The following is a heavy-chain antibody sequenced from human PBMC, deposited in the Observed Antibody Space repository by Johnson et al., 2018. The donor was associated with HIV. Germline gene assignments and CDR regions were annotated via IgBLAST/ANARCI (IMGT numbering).Heavy chain of an antibody. J-gene: IGHJ3*02. CDR1: GFTFSSYA. V-gene: IGHV3-48*04. Sequence: VQLVESGGGVVQPGRSLRLSCAASGFTFSSYAMHWVRQAPGKGLECISYISSSGSSIYYTDSLKGRFTISRDNAKNSLYLQMNSLRVEDTALYYCARLMAARTLDDAFDIWGQGTMVTVSS. D-gene: IGHD6-13*01. CDR3: ARLMAARTLDDAFDI. CDR2: ISSSGSSI.